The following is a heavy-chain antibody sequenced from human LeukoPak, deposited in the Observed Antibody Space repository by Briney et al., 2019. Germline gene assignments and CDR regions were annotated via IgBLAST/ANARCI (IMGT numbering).Heavy chain of an antibody. CDR1: GFTFDDYA. CDR3: TRDTDYGSATNYFDS. D-gene: IGHD3-10*01. J-gene: IGHJ4*02. V-gene: IGHV3-43*01. CDR2: ISWEGQTT. Sequence: QTGGSLRLSCAASGFTFDDYAMHWVRQAPGKGLEWVALISWEGQTTYYADSVRGRFTISRDNSKNSLYLQMNSLRTEDTAFYYCTRDTDYGSATNYFDSWGQGTLVSVSS.